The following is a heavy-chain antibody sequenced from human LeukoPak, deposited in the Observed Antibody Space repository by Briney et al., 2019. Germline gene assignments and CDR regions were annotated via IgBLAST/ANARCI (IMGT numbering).Heavy chain of an antibody. CDR2: ISGSGGST. D-gene: IGHD5-12*01. CDR3: TKDRKGYDEGLVNY. Sequence: GGSLRLSCAHSGFTFSSYAMSWVRQTPGKGLEWVSAISGSGGSTYYADSVRGRFTISRDNSKSTLYLQMNNLRAEETTVYYCTKDRKGYDEGLVNYWGQGCLVTVP. J-gene: IGHJ4*02. CDR1: GFTFSSYA. V-gene: IGHV3-23*01.